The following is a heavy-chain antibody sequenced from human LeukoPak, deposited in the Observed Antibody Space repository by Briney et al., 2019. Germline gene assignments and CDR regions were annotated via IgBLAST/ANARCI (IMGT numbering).Heavy chain of an antibody. V-gene: IGHV4-59*01. CDR2: IHNSGNT. CDR1: GGSISSYY. J-gene: IGHJ3*02. D-gene: IGHD6-13*01. Sequence: SETLSLTCTVSGGSISSYYWSWIRQPPGKGLESIGYIHNSGNTNYNPSLKSRVTISLDTSKNQFSLKLSSVTAADTAMYYCARATWYGQTLDAFDIWGQGTMVTVSS. CDR3: ARATWYGQTLDAFDI.